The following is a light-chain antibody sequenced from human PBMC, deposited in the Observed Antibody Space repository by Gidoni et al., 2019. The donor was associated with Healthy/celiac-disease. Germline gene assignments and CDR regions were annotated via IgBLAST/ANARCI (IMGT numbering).Light chain of an antibody. V-gene: IGLV2-14*01. CDR1: SRDVGGYNY. J-gene: IGLJ3*02. CDR3: SSYTSSSTPTV. CDR2: DVS. Sequence: QSALTQPASVSGSPGQEITISCTGTSRDVGGYNYVSWYQQPPGKAPKLMIYDVSNRPSGVSNRCSGSKSGNTASLTISGLQAEDEADYYCSSYTSSSTPTVFGGGTKLTVL.